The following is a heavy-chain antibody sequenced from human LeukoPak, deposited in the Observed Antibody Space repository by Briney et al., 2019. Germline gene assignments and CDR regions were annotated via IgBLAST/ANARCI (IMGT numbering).Heavy chain of an antibody. D-gene: IGHD6-13*01. CDR2: IYYSGST. J-gene: IGHJ4*02. V-gene: IGHV4-59*01. CDR1: GGSISGYY. Sequence: SETLSLTCTVSGGSISGYYWSWIRQPPGKGLEWIGYIYYSGSTNYNPSLKSRVTISVDTSKNQFSLKLSSVTAADTAVYYCARLRSSWYYFDYWGQGTLVTVSS. CDR3: ARLRSSWYYFDY.